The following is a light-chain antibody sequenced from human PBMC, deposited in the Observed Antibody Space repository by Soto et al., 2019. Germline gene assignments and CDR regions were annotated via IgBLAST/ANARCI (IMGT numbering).Light chain of an antibody. Sequence: DIQMTQSPSSVSASVGDRVTITCRASRGVSTWLGWYQQKPGGTPKLLIYGASNLVNGVPSRFSGSGSGTDFTLTISSLQPEDFATYYCQQTKSLPPTLGQGTRLEIK. V-gene: IGKV1-12*01. CDR1: RGVSTW. J-gene: IGKJ5*01. CDR2: GAS. CDR3: QQTKSLPPT.